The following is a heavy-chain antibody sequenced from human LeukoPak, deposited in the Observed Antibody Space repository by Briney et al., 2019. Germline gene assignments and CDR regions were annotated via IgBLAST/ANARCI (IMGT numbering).Heavy chain of an antibody. V-gene: IGHV3-7*01. CDR1: GFILKHHW. CDR3: AREPGIAAAGPYYYYMDV. Sequence: GGSLRLSCEASGFILKHHWMTWVRQAPGKGLEWVANIKQDGSEKYYVDSVKGRFTISRDNAKNSLYLQMNSLRAEDTAVYYCAREPGIAAAGPYYYYMDVWGKGTTVTVSS. D-gene: IGHD6-13*01. J-gene: IGHJ6*03. CDR2: IKQDGSEK.